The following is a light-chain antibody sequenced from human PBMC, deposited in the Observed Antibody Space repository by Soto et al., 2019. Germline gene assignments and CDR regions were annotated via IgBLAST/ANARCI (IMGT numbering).Light chain of an antibody. J-gene: IGKJ2*01. CDR1: QSLAYSDGNTY. V-gene: IGKV2-30*01. Sequence: DVVMTQSPLSLPVTLGQPASISCRSSQSLAYSDGNTYLNWFQQRPGQSPRRLIYKVSNRDSGVPDRFSGSGSGTDFTLKISRVEAEDVGVYYCMQGTHWPPDTFGQGTKVDIK. CDR2: KVS. CDR3: MQGTHWPPDT.